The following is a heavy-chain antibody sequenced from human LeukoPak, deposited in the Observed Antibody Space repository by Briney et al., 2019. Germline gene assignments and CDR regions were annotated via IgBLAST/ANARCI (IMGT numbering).Heavy chain of an antibody. CDR1: GFTFSSYA. Sequence: HPGRSLRLSCAASGFTFSSYAMHWVRQAPGKGLEWVAVISYDGSNKYYADSVKGRFTISRDNSKNTLYLQMNSLRAEDTAVYYCARDLPSGSSYGMDVWGQGTTVTVSS. D-gene: IGHD2-2*01. CDR3: ARDLPSGSSYGMDV. V-gene: IGHV3-30-3*01. J-gene: IGHJ6*02. CDR2: ISYDGSNK.